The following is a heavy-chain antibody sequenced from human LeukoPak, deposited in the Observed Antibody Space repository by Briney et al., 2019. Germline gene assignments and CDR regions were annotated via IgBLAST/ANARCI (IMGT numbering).Heavy chain of an antibody. CDR1: GFTFSSYA. D-gene: IGHD5-24*01. V-gene: IGHV3-30*04. CDR2: ISYDGSNK. J-gene: IGHJ4*02. CDR3: AVEMATIG. Sequence: GGSLRLSCAASGFTFSSYAMRWVRQAPGKGLEWVAVISYDGSNKYYADSVKGRFTISRDNSKNTLYLQMNSLRAEDTAVYYCAVEMATIGRGQGTLVTVSS.